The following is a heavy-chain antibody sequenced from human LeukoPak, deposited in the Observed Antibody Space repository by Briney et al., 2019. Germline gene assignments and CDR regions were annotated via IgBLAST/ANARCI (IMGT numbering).Heavy chain of an antibody. Sequence: PSETLSLTCTVSGGSISNTLYYWAWIRQPPGKGLEWIGSIYYSGSTYYNPSLKSRVTISVDTSKNQFSLKLSSVTAADTAVYYCARLGGKRLPPDYWGQGTLVTVSS. V-gene: IGHV4-39*07. CDR1: GGSISNTLYY. CDR3: ARLGGKRLPPDY. CDR2: IYYSGST. J-gene: IGHJ4*02. D-gene: IGHD1-1*01.